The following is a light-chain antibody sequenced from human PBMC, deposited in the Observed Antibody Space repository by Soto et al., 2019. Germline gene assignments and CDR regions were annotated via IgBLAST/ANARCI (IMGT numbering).Light chain of an antibody. CDR2: AAS. J-gene: IGKJ5*01. CDR3: QQGYDSLSTT. V-gene: IGKV1-39*01. CDR1: QPVSIY. Sequence: IQITQYPYSLSASFGYLFTITFRTIQPVSIYLNWYQQKPGKAPKLLIYAASYLQSGVPSRFSGSGSGTDFTLTISGLQHDDYATYYCQQGYDSLSTTFGQGTRLEIK.